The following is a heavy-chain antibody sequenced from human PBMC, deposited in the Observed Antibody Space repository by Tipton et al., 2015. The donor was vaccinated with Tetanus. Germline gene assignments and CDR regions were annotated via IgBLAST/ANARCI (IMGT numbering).Heavy chain of an antibody. CDR3: ARDLSSGSGYFDY. CDR1: GGSISSYY. Sequence: TLSLTCTVSGGSISSYYWSWIRQPPGKGLEWIGYIYYSGSTNYNPSLKSRVTISVDTSKNQFSLKLNSVTAADTAVYYCARDLSSGSGYFDYWGQGTLVTVSS. D-gene: IGHD5-12*01. CDR2: IYYSGST. V-gene: IGHV4-59*01. J-gene: IGHJ4*02.